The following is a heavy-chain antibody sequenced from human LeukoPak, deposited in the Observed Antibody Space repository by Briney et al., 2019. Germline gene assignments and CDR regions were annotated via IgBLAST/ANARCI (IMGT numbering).Heavy chain of an antibody. J-gene: IGHJ6*02. D-gene: IGHD6-13*01. CDR1: GFILSNHW. Sequence: GGSLRLSCAASGFILSNHWMTWVRQAPGKGLEWVSAISNSGGSTPYADSVKGRFTISRDNSKNTLYLQMNSLRGEDTAVYYCARGPWSAAGYNGMDVWGQGTTVTVSS. CDR2: ISNSGGST. V-gene: IGHV3-23*01. CDR3: ARGPWSAAGYNGMDV.